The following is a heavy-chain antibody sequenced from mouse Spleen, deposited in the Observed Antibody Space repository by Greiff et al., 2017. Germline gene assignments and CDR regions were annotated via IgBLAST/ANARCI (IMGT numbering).Heavy chain of an antibody. J-gene: IGHJ1*01. CDR2: INPDNGGT. CDR3: ARWDRYFDV. V-gene: IGHV1-26*01. D-gene: IGHD4-1*01. Sequence: EVQLQQSGPELVKPGASVKISCKASGYTFTDYYMNWVKQSHGKSLEWIGDINPDNGGTTYNQKFKGKATLTVDKSSTTAYMELRSLTSEDSAVYYCARWDRYFDVWGAGTTVTVSS. CDR1: GYTFTDYY.